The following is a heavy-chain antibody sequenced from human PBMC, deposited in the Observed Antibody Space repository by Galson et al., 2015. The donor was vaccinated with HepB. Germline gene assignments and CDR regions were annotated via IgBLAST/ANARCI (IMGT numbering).Heavy chain of an antibody. CDR3: VTGQRYSSN. CDR2: IDVGSGKT. V-gene: IGHV1-58*01. D-gene: IGHD6-19*01. CDR1: GFTFIRSA. Sequence: SVKVSCKVSGFTFIRSAVQWVRQVRGQRLEWMGWIDVGSGKTNYAQKFQERVTITRDMSTSTAYMELSSLRSEDTAVYYCVTGQRYSSNWGQETLVTVSS. J-gene: IGHJ4*02.